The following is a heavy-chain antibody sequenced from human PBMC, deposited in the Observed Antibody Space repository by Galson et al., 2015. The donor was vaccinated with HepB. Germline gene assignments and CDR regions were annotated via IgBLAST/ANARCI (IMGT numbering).Heavy chain of an antibody. D-gene: IGHD2/OR15-2a*01. CDR1: GYTFTGYY. J-gene: IGHJ4*02. CDR2: INPNSGGT. V-gene: IGHV1-2*02. CDR3: ARVATVVTQQNYFDY. Sequence: SVKVSCKASGYTFTGYYMHWVRQAPGQGLEWMGWINPNSGGTNYAQKFQGRVTMTRDTSISTAHMELSRLRSDDTAVYYCARVATVVTQQNYFDYSRQGTLVTLSS.